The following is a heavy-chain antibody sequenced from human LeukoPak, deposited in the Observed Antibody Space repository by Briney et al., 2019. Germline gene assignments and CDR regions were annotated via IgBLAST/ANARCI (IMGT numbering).Heavy chain of an antibody. CDR3: ARDLVRGSRSKKWYFDL. J-gene: IGHJ2*01. Sequence: PSETLSLTCTVSGGSISSGTYYWSWIRQPAGKGLEWLGRFYTTGSTSYNPSLKSRVTMSVDRSKNQFSLNLSSVTAADTAVYYCARDLVRGSRSKKWYFDLWSRGTLVTVSS. CDR1: GGSISSGTYY. CDR2: FYTTGST. D-gene: IGHD3-10*01. V-gene: IGHV4-61*02.